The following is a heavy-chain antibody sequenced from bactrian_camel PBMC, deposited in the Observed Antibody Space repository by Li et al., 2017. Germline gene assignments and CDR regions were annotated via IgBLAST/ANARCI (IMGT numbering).Heavy chain of an antibody. CDR2: IFTSDDST. Sequence: HVQLVESGGGSVQAGGSLTLSCLISGYTLSVYSMGWIRQPLGQEREGVAAIFTSDDSTYYTDSVKGRFTISEDNAQNILYLQMNDLRTEDTAVYYCAANFENRRCYPGPWYADRGYTYWGQGTQVTVS. D-gene: IGHD5*01. V-gene: IGHV3S1*01. J-gene: IGHJ4*01. CDR3: AANFENRRCYPGPWYADRGYTY. CDR1: GYTLSVYS.